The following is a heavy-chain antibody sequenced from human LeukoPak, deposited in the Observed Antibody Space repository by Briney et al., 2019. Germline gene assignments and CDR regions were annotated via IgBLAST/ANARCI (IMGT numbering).Heavy chain of an antibody. CDR2: IIPIFGTA. J-gene: IGHJ4*02. D-gene: IGHD6-6*01. CDR3: ARTSIAARRADFDY. Sequence: GASVKVSCKASGGTFSSYAISWVRQAPGQGLEWMGRIIPIFGTANYAQKFQGRVTLTRDTPTRTAFMELNRLTSDDTAVYYCARTSIAARRADFDYWGQGTVVTVSS. V-gene: IGHV1-69*05. CDR1: GGTFSSYA.